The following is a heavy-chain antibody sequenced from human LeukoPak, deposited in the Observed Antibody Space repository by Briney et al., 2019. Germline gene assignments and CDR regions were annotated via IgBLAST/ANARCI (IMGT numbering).Heavy chain of an antibody. CDR3: ARDRRQQLVLGFIGSTDYYYYYGMDV. CDR1: GYTFTSYG. D-gene: IGHD6-13*01. J-gene: IGHJ6*02. CDR2: ISAYNGNT. Sequence: ASVKVSCKASGYTFTSYGISWVRQAPGQGLEWMGWISAYNGNTNYAQKLQGRVTMTTDTSTSTAYMELRSLRSDDTAVYYCARDRRQQLVLGFIGSTDYYYYYGMDVWGQGTTVTVSS. V-gene: IGHV1-18*01.